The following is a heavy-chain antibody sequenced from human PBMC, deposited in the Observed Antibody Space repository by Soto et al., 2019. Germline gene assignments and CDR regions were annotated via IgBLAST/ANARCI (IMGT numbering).Heavy chain of an antibody. CDR3: ARVRAAARRYYFDY. Sequence: RASVKVSCKASGYTFTSYDISWVRQATGQGLEWMGWMNPNSGNTGYAQKFQGRVTMTRNTSISTAYMELSSLRSEDTAVYYCARVRAAARRYYFDYWGQGTLVTVSS. V-gene: IGHV1-8*01. J-gene: IGHJ4*02. CDR1: GYTFTSYD. CDR2: MNPNSGNT. D-gene: IGHD6-13*01.